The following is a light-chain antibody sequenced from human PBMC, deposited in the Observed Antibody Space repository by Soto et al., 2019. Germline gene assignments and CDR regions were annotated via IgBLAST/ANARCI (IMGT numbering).Light chain of an antibody. CDR3: SSYTSSGAWV. Sequence: QSALTQPASVSGSPGQSITISCTGTSSDVGGHSRGSWFQQYTGKAPKFLIFEVSKRPSGVSNRFSGSKSGNTAALTISGLQAEDEADYYYSSYTSSGAWVFGTGTKLTVL. J-gene: IGLJ1*01. CDR1: SSDVGGHSR. CDR2: EVS. V-gene: IGLV2-14*01.